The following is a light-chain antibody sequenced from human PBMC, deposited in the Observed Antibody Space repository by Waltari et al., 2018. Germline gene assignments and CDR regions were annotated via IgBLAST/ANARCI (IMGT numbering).Light chain of an antibody. CDR2: GAS. Sequence: DIQMTQSPSSLSASIGDRVPLTCRASQGISNFVAWFHQKPGKSTKTLSHGASSLQSGVPSRFSGSGSGTDFSLTISSLQPEDFATYYCQQYNSYPLTFGGGTKVEIK. CDR3: QQYNSYPLT. CDR1: QGISNF. J-gene: IGKJ4*01. V-gene: IGKV1-16*01.